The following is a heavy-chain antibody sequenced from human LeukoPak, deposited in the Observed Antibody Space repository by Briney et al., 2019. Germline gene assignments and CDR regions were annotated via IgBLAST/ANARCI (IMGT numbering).Heavy chain of an antibody. CDR2: INWNGGST. Sequence: GGSLRLSCAGSGFNFDGYGMTWVRQAPGKGLQWDSGINWNGGSTGYADSVKGRFTISRDNAKNSLYLQMNSLRAEDTALYYCARSYDSSGYYFSPGGYWGQGTLVTVSS. CDR3: ARSYDSSGYYFSPGGY. V-gene: IGHV3-20*04. CDR1: GFNFDGYG. J-gene: IGHJ4*02. D-gene: IGHD3-22*01.